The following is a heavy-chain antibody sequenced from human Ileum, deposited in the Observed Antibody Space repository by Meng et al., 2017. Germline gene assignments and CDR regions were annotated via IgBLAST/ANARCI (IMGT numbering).Heavy chain of an antibody. CDR1: NGSIFSGGYS. D-gene: IGHD2-2*03. CDR2: IFTSGAP. Sequence: CTVSNGSIFSGGYSWSWIRQRPGKGLEWIGYIFTSGAPYYNPSLESRVTISVDTSKDQLSLTLTSVTAADTALYFCAGGGYFDSFDVWGRGTRVTVSS. CDR3: AGGGYFDSFDV. V-gene: IGHV4-31*03. J-gene: IGHJ3*01.